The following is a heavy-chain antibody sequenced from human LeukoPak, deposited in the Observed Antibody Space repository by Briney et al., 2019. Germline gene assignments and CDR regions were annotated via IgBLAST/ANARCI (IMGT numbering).Heavy chain of an antibody. D-gene: IGHD2-2*01. CDR3: AREIGVGMDV. V-gene: IGHV3-7*01. CDR2: IKQDGSEK. CDR1: GFNCSSDC. J-gene: IGHJ6*04. Sequence: GVSLRLACAASGFNCSSDCMSWVRQAPWKGLEWVANIKQDGSEKYYVDAVKGRFTISRDNAKNSLYLQMNSLRAEDTAVYYCAREIGVGMDVWGKGTTVTVSS.